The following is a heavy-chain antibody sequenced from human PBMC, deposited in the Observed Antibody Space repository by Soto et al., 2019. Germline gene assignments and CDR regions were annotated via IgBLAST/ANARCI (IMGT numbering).Heavy chain of an antibody. J-gene: IGHJ4*02. CDR2: MSYDGSAK. V-gene: IGHV3-30*02. D-gene: IGHD3-10*02. Sequence: GGSLRLSCEGSGFIFSNNGMHWVRQAPGKGLEWVAFMSYDGSAKFLADSVKGRFTISRDNSKSTLFLHMSSLRAEDTAMYYCAIVRVADSPLDHWGQGTLVTVSS. CDR1: GFIFSNNG. CDR3: AIVRVADSPLDH.